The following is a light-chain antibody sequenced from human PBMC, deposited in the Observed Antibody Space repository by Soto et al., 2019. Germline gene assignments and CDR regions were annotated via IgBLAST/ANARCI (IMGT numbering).Light chain of an antibody. CDR1: QNINNW. CDR3: QYTRT. CDR2: DAS. Sequence: QSPSTLSASVGDRVTITCRASQNINNWVAWYQQKPGKAPKFLIYDASTLQRGVSSRFSGSGFGTEFSLTINSLQPDDSGSYYCQYTRTFGQGTKVDIK. V-gene: IGKV1-5*01. J-gene: IGKJ1*01.